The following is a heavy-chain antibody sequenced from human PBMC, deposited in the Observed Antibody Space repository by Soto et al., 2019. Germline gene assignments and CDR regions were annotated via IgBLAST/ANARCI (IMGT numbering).Heavy chain of an antibody. CDR2: ISAYNGNA. CDR3: ARETRESSGWYWDFEY. Sequence: GASVKISCEASGYTFTSYGISWERHAPGQGLERMGWISAYNGNANYAQKLQGRVTMTTDTSTSTAYMELRSLRSDDTAVYYCARETRESSGWYWDFEYWGQGPLVDVAS. V-gene: IGHV1-18*01. CDR1: GYTFTSYG. D-gene: IGHD6-19*01. J-gene: IGHJ4*02.